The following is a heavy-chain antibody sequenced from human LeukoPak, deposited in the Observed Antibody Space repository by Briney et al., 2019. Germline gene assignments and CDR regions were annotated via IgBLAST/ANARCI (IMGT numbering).Heavy chain of an antibody. Sequence: GASVKVSCKSSGYTFTTYFMHWVRQAPGQGLEWMGIINPSGDSTSYAQKFQGRLTMTRDTSTSTLYMELSSLRSEDTAVYYCARGRMSTVTTDYFDYWGREPWSPSPQ. CDR1: GYTFTTYF. CDR2: INPSGDST. CDR3: ARGRMSTVTTDYFDY. V-gene: IGHV1-46*01. J-gene: IGHJ4*02. D-gene: IGHD4-17*01.